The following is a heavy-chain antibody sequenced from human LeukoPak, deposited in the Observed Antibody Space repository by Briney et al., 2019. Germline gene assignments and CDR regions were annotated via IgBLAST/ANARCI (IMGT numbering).Heavy chain of an antibody. V-gene: IGHV4-39*01. CDR2: IYYSGST. J-gene: IGHJ5*02. CDR1: GGSISSSSYY. CDR3: ARGITIFGVVPFDP. D-gene: IGHD3-3*01. Sequence: SETLSLTCTVSGGSISSSSYYWGWIRQPPGKWLEWIGSIYYSGSTYYNPSLKSRVTISVDTSKNQFSLKLSSVTAADTAVYYCARGITIFGVVPFDPWGQGTLVTVSS.